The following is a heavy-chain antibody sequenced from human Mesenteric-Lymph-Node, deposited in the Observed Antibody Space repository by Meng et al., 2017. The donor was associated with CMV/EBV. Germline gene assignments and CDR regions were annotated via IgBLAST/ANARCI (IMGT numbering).Heavy chain of an antibody. Sequence: SGFDFSDAWMSWIRQAPGKGLEWVGRIKSKTDARTTDYAAPVKGRFTISRDDSKKTLYLQMNSLKAEDTAVYYCITTYYDDNWFDPWGQGTLVTVSS. D-gene: IGHD1-26*01. CDR1: GFDFSDAW. V-gene: IGHV3-15*01. CDR3: ITTYYDDNWFDP. J-gene: IGHJ5*02. CDR2: IKSKTDARTT.